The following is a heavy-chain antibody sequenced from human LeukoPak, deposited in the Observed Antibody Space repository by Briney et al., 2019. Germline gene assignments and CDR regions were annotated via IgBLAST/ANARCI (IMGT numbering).Heavy chain of an antibody. CDR3: ASGDGGWYYFDY. D-gene: IGHD7-27*01. CDR1: GGSISSSSYY. Sequence: SETLSLTCTVSGGSISSSSYYWGWIRQPPGKGLEWIGSIYHSGSTYYNPSLKSRVTISVDTSKNQFSLKLSSVTAADTAVYYCASGDGGWYYFDYWGQGTLVTVSS. J-gene: IGHJ4*02. V-gene: IGHV4-39*07. CDR2: IYHSGST.